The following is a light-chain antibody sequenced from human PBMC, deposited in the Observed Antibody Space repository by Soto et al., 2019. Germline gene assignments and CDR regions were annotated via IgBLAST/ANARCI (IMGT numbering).Light chain of an antibody. CDR2: SNN. CDR3: GAWDDSLNGPV. J-gene: IGLJ2*01. CDR1: SSNIGSKT. Sequence: QSVLTQPPSASGTPGQRVTISCSGSSSNIGSKTVNSYQQLPGTAPKLLIYSNNQRPSGVPERISGSKSCTSASLAISGLQSEDEADYNCGAWDDSLNGPVFGGGTKLPVL. V-gene: IGLV1-44*01.